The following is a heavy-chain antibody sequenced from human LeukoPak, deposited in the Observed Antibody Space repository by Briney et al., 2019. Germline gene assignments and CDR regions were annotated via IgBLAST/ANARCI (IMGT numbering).Heavy chain of an antibody. V-gene: IGHV4-59*01. Sequence: SETLSLTCTMSNGSISSYYWSWIRQPPGKGLEWIGYIYYSGSTNYNSALQSRVTISLDTSKTQFSLNLKSVTAADTAVYYCARASGSGSYYGIDYWGQGTLVTVSS. CDR1: NGSISSYY. J-gene: IGHJ4*02. CDR2: IYYSGST. D-gene: IGHD3-10*01. CDR3: ARASGSGSYYGIDY.